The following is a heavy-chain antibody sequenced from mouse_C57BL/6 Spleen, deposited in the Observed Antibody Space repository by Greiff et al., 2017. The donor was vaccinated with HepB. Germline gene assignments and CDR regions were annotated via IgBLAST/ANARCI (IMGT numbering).Heavy chain of an antibody. J-gene: IGHJ2*01. Sequence: VKLMESGPELVKPGASVKLSCKASGYTFTSYDINWVKQRPGQGLEWIGWIYPRDGSTKYNEKFKGKATLTVDTSSSTAYMELHSLTSEDSAVYFCARYGTGTNPFFDYWGQGTTLTVSS. CDR3: ARYGTGTNPFFDY. CDR2: IYPRDGST. D-gene: IGHD4-1*01. CDR1: GYTFTSYD. V-gene: IGHV1-85*01.